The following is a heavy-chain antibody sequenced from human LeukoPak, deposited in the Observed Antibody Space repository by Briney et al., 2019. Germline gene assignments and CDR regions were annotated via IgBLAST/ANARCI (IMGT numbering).Heavy chain of an antibody. V-gene: IGHV3-21*01. D-gene: IGHD5-12*01. J-gene: IGHJ6*03. CDR1: GFTFSSYS. Sequence: PGGSLRLSCAASGFTFSSYSMNWVRQAPGKGLEWVSSISSSSRSYTYYADSVKGRFTISRDNAKSSLYLQMNSLRAEDTAVYYCAREHSGYDFPGRDYYYMDVWGKGTTVTVSS. CDR3: AREHSGYDFPGRDYYYMDV. CDR2: ISSSSRSYT.